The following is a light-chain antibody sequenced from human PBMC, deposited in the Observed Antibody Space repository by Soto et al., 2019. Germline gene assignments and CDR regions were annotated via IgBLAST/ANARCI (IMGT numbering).Light chain of an antibody. CDR2: EGS. Sequence: QSALTQPASVAGSPGQSITISCTGTSSDVGSYNLVSWYLQYPDKAPKLIIYEGSKRPSGVSNRFSGSKSGNTASLTIAGLQAEDEADYYCCSFALGSTLIFGGGTKVTVL. V-gene: IGLV2-23*01. CDR3: CSFALGSTLI. J-gene: IGLJ2*01. CDR1: SSDVGSYNL.